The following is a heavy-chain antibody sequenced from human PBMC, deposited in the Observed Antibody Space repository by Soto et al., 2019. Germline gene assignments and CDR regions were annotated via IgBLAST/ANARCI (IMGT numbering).Heavy chain of an antibody. CDR2: VSYDGSVR. Sequence: QGQLVESGGGVVQPGRSLRLSCAASGFTFSDYGIHWVRQAPGKGLNWVAVVSYDGSVRYYADSVKGRFTISRDNSKNTMNLQMNSQRADDTAVYYGAILSCCSTAEVDYGDQGTLVSVAP. J-gene: IGHJ4*02. CDR1: GFTFSDYG. V-gene: IGHV3-30*03. D-gene: IGHD2-21*01. CDR3: AILSCCSTAEVDY.